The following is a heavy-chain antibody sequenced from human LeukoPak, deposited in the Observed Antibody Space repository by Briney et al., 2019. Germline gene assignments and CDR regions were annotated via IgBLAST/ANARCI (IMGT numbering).Heavy chain of an antibody. D-gene: IGHD4/OR15-4a*01. CDR3: ARDQDYGGHYVAY. J-gene: IGHJ4*02. Sequence: GGSLRLSCAPSGFTFSSYWMHWVRQAPGKGLVWVSHINTDGSITSYADSVKGRFTISRDNAKNTLYLQMNSLRAEDTAVYYCARDQDYGGHYVAYWGQGTLVTVSS. CDR1: GFTFSSYW. V-gene: IGHV3-74*01. CDR2: INTDGSIT.